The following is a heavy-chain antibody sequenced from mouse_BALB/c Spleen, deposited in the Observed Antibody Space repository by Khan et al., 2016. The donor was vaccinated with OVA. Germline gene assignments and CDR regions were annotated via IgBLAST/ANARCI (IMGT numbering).Heavy chain of an antibody. CDR3: ARVNYGSRDYVDY. CDR1: GYTFSGYW. Sequence: QVQLQQSGAELMKPGASVKISCKATGYTFSGYWLEWVKQRPGHGLEWIGEILPGSGSRNYNEKFKGKATFTADISSKTTYMQLSSLTSEDSAVNYCARVNYGSRDYVDYWGQGTTLTVSS. CDR2: ILPGSGSR. J-gene: IGHJ2*01. V-gene: IGHV1-9*01. D-gene: IGHD1-1*01.